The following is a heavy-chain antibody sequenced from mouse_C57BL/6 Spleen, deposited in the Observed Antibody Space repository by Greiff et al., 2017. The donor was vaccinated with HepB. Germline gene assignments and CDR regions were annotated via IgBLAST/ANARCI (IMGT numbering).Heavy chain of an antibody. J-gene: IGHJ3*01. D-gene: IGHD1-1*01. CDR3: ARPVVEGNWVSFFAY. Sequence: QVQLQQPGAELVKPGASVKMSCKASGYTFTSYWITWVKQRPGQGLEWIGDIYPGSGSTNYNEKFKSKATLTVDTSSSTAYMQLSSLTSEDSAVYYCARPVVEGNWVSFFAYWGQGTLVTVSA. CDR1: GYTFTSYW. CDR2: IYPGSGST. V-gene: IGHV1-55*01.